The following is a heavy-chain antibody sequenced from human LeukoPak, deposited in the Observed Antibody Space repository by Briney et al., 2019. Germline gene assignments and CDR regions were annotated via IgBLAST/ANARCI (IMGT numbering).Heavy chain of an antibody. J-gene: IGHJ6*04. D-gene: IGHD3-10*01. CDR3: ARLAVKGGSGSYYKRSSYGMDV. CDR2: IDPSDSYT. Sequence: GESLKISCKGSGYSFTSYWISWVRQMPGKGLEWMGRIDPSDSYTNYSPSFQGHVTISADKSISTAYLQWSSLKASDTAMYYCARLAVKGGSGSYYKRSSYGMDVWGEGTTVTVSS. V-gene: IGHV5-10-1*01. CDR1: GYSFTSYW.